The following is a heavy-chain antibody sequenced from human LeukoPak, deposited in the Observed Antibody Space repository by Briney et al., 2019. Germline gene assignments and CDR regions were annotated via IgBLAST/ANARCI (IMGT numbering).Heavy chain of an antibody. V-gene: IGHV4-39*02. Sequence: SETLSLTCTVSGDSISSSSSYWGWIRQPPGEGLEWIGSIYYSGSTYYNPSLKSRVTISVDTSKNQFSLKLSSVTAADTAVYYCARDRHIVVVPAAPHRYYYYYMDVWGKGTTVTISS. D-gene: IGHD2-2*01. CDR2: IYYSGST. CDR3: ARDRHIVVVPAAPHRYYYYYMDV. J-gene: IGHJ6*03. CDR1: GDSISSSSSY.